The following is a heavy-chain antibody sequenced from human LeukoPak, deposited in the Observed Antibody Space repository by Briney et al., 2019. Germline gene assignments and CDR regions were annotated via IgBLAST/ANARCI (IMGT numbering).Heavy chain of an antibody. J-gene: IGHJ4*02. CDR2: INPNSGGT. CDR3: ARMIDYSYGSFDY. Sequence: ASVKVSCKASGYTFTGYYMHWVRQAPGQGLEWMGWINPNSGGTNYAQKFQGRVTMTRDTSISTAYMELSRLRSDDTAVYYCARMIDYSYGSFDYWGQGTLVTVSS. CDR1: GYTFTGYY. V-gene: IGHV1-2*02. D-gene: IGHD5-18*01.